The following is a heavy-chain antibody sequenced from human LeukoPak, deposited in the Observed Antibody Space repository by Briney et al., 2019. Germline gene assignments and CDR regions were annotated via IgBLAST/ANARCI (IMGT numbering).Heavy chain of an antibody. J-gene: IGHJ3*02. CDR3: AKNSWEHDAFDI. V-gene: IGHV3-74*01. CDR1: GFTFNSFW. D-gene: IGHD1-26*01. Sequence: GGSLRLSCVASGFTFNSFWMHWVRQAPGKGLVWVSDMNEYATTRRYADAVKGRFTISRDNSKNTLYLQMNSLRAEDTAVYYCAKNSWEHDAFDIWGQGTMVTVSS. CDR2: MNEYATTR.